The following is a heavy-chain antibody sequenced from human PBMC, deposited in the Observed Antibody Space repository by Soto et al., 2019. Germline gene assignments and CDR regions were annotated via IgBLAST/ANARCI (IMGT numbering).Heavy chain of an antibody. CDR2: ISYDGSNK. CDR1: GFTFSSYA. Sequence: GGSLRLSCAASGFTFSSYAMHWVRQAPGKGLEWVAVISYDGSNKYYADSVKGRFTISRDNSKNTLYLQMNSLRAEDTAVYYCARNALEWLLKVFDYWGQGTLVTVSS. D-gene: IGHD3-3*01. V-gene: IGHV3-30-3*01. J-gene: IGHJ4*02. CDR3: ARNALEWLLKVFDY.